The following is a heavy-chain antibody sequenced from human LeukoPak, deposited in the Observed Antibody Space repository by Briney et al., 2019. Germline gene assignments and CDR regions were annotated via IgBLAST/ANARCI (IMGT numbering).Heavy chain of an antibody. D-gene: IGHD2-2*01. V-gene: IGHV3-30*03. Sequence: GGSLRLSCAASGFTFSSYGMHWVRQAPGKGLEWVAVISYDGSNKYYADSVKGRFTISRDNSKNTLYLQMNSLRAEDTAVYYCARGSVIDWIVVVPAALDYWGQGTLVTVSS. CDR2: ISYDGSNK. J-gene: IGHJ4*02. CDR1: GFTFSSYG. CDR3: ARGSVIDWIVVVPAALDY.